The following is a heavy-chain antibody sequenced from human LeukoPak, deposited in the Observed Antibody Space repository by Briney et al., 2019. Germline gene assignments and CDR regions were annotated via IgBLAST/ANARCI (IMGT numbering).Heavy chain of an antibody. CDR1: GFTFSSYA. CDR3: AKDQNPLTYCYDSSGYSKRSYFDY. D-gene: IGHD3-22*01. J-gene: IGHJ4*02. V-gene: IGHV3-23*01. Sequence: PGGSLRLSCAASGFTFSSYAMSWVRQAPGKGLEWVSAISGSGGSTYYADSVKGRFTISRDNSKNTLYLQMNSLRAEDTAVYYCAKDQNPLTYCYDSSGYSKRSYFDYWGQGTLVTVSS. CDR2: ISGSGGST.